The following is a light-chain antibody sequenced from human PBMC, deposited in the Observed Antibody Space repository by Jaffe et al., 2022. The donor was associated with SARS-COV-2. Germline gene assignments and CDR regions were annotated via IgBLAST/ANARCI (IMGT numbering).Light chain of an antibody. V-gene: IGLV2-11*01. Sequence: QSALTQPRSVSGSPGQSVTISCTGTSSDVGGYDYVSWYQQHPGKAPKLMIYDVNSRPSGVSNRFSGSKSGNTASLTISGLQAEDEADYYCCSYAGSYTYIFGGGTKLTVL. CDR3: CSYAGSYTYI. CDR2: DVN. J-gene: IGLJ2*01. CDR1: SSDVGGYDY.